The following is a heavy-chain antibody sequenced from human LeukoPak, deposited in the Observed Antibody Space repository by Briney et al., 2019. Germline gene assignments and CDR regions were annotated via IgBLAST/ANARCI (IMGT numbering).Heavy chain of an antibody. D-gene: IGHD6-13*01. J-gene: IGHJ4*02. Sequence: PGGSLRLSCAASGFTFRSYWMHWVRQAPGKGLVWVSRINSDGSSTSYADSVKGRFTISRDNAKNTLYLQMNSLRAEDTAVYYCARDQEQQQLAPHFDYWGQGTLVTVSS. CDR3: ARDQEQQQLAPHFDY. CDR1: GFTFRSYW. V-gene: IGHV3-74*01. CDR2: INSDGSST.